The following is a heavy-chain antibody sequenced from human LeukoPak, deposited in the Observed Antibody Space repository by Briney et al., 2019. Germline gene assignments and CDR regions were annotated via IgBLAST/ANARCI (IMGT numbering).Heavy chain of an antibody. CDR3: ARSAGSAFFDY. D-gene: IGHD2-15*01. V-gene: IGHV1-2*04. CDR1: GYTFTGYY. CDR2: IHPNSGGT. J-gene: IGHJ4*02. Sequence: GASVTVSCKASGYTFTGYYMHWVRQAPGQGLEWMGWIHPNSGGTNYAQKFQGWVTMTRDTSISTAYMELTRLTSDDTAVYYCARSAGSAFFDYWGQGTLVTVSS.